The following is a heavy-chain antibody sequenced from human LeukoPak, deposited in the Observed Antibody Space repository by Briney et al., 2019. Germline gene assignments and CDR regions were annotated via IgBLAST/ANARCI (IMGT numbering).Heavy chain of an antibody. CDR2: ISSSSSYT. J-gene: IGHJ3*02. D-gene: IGHD3-10*01. CDR1: GFTFSDYY. CDR3: AGDPLWFGELGAFDI. Sequence: PGGSLRLSCAASGFTFSDYYMSWIRQAPGKGLEWVSYISSSSSYTNYADSVKGRFTISRDNAKNSLYLQMNSLRAEDTAVYYCAGDPLWFGELGAFDIWGQGTMVTVSS. V-gene: IGHV3-11*06.